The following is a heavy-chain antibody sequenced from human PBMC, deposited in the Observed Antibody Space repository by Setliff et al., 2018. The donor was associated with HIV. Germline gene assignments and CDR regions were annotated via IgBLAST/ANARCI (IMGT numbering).Heavy chain of an antibody. CDR2: IYYSGST. J-gene: IGHJ4*02. CDR1: GGSISSGDYY. D-gene: IGHD4-17*01. Sequence: SETLSLTCTVSGGSISSGDYYWSWIRQPPGKGLEWIGYIYYSGSTYYNPSLKSRVTISVDTSKNQFSLKVNSVTAVDTAVYYCAKKGNGDYHFDYWGQGTLVTVSS. V-gene: IGHV4-30-4*08. CDR3: AKKGNGDYHFDY.